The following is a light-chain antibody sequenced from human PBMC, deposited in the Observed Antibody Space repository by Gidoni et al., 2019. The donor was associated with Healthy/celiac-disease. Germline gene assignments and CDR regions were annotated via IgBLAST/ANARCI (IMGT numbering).Light chain of an antibody. Sequence: EIVLTQSPGTLSLSPGERATLSCRASQTVSSSYLAWYQQKPGQAPRLLIYGASSRATGIPDRVSGSGSGTDFTLTISRLEPEDFAVYFCQQYGSSPLFTFGPGTKVDMK. CDR3: QQYGSSPLFT. J-gene: IGKJ3*01. CDR2: GAS. CDR1: QTVSSSY. V-gene: IGKV3-20*01.